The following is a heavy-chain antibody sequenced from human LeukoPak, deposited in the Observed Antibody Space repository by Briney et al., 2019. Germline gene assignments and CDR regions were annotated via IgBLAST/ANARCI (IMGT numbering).Heavy chain of an antibody. Sequence: PSETLSLTCTVSGDSISSYYWSWIRQPSGKGLEWIGYISYIGSTNYIPSLKSRVTISVDTSKNQFSLKLSSVTAADTAVYYCARDYAFDIWGQGTMVTVSS. V-gene: IGHV4-59*01. CDR2: ISYIGST. J-gene: IGHJ3*02. CDR3: ARDYAFDI. CDR1: GDSISSYY.